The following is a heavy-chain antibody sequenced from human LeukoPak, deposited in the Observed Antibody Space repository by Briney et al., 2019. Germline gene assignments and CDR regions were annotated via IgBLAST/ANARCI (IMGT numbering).Heavy chain of an antibody. CDR1: GFTFSSYG. Sequence: PGGSLRLSCAAPGFTFSSYGMHWVRQAPGKGLEWVAVISYDGSNKYYADSVKGRFTVSRDNSKNTLYLQMNSLRAEDTAVYYCAKDDGYYDSSGYPYYWGQGTLVTVSS. J-gene: IGHJ4*02. D-gene: IGHD3-22*01. CDR3: AKDDGYYDSSGYPYY. V-gene: IGHV3-30*18. CDR2: ISYDGSNK.